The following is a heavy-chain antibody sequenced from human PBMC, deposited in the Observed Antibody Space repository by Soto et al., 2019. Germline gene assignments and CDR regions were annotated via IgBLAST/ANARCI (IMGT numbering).Heavy chain of an antibody. Sequence: SVKVSCKASGGTFSSYAISWVRQAPGQGLEWMGGIIPIFGTANYAQKFQGRVTITADESTSTAYMELSSLRSEDTAVYYCARAGMVGLVAGTFHYYYGMDVWGQGTTVTVSS. CDR2: IIPIFGTA. CDR1: GGTFSSYA. V-gene: IGHV1-69*13. CDR3: ARAGMVGLVAGTFHYYYGMDV. J-gene: IGHJ6*02. D-gene: IGHD6-19*01.